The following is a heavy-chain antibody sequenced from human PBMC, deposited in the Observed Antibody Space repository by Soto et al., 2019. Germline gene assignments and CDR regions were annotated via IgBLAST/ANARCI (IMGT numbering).Heavy chain of an antibody. Sequence: ASVKVSCKASGYTFTSYYMHWVRQAPGQGLEWMGIINPSGGSTSYAQKFQGRVTMTRDTSTSTVYMELSSLRSEDTAVYYCARDLGFLGWRSTMDVWGKGTTVTVSS. CDR2: INPSGGST. V-gene: IGHV1-46*03. CDR3: ARDLGFLGWRSTMDV. D-gene: IGHD3-3*01. CDR1: GYTFTSYY. J-gene: IGHJ6*03.